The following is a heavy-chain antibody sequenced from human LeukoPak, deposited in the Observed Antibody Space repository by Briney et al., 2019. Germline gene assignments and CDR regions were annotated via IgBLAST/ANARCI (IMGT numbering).Heavy chain of an antibody. CDR2: IYPGDSDI. CDR1: GYSFTSYW. D-gene: IGHD6-6*01. V-gene: IGHV5-51*01. J-gene: IGHJ5*02. Sequence: GESLKISCKGFGYSFTSYWIGWVRQMPGKGLERMGIIYPGDSDIRYSPSFQGQVTISADKSINTAYLQWSSLKASDTAMYYCARHSSSIGFDPWGQGTLVTVSS. CDR3: ARHSSSIGFDP.